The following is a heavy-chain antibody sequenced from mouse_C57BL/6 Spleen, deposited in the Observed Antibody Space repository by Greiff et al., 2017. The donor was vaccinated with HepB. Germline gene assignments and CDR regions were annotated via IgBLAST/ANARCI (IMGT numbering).Heavy chain of an antibody. Sequence: QVQLQQPGTELVKPGASVKLSCKASGYTFTSYWMHWVKQRPGQGLEWIGNINPSNGGTNYNEKFKSKATLTVVKASSTAYMQLSSLTSEDSAVFYCARDGTRYAMDYWGQGTSVTVSS. CDR3: ARDGTRYAMDY. V-gene: IGHV1-53*01. J-gene: IGHJ4*01. CDR2: INPSNGGT. D-gene: IGHD1-1*01. CDR1: GYTFTSYW.